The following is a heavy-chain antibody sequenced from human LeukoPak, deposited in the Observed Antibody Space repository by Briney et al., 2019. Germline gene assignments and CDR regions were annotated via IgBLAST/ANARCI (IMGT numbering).Heavy chain of an antibody. CDR1: GGSISGYY. CDR3: ARHESRQPRRAPFDY. J-gene: IGHJ4*02. CDR2: IYYSGST. D-gene: IGHD3-10*01. V-gene: IGHV4-59*08. Sequence: SETLSLTCTVSGGSISGYYWSWIRQPPGKGLEWIGYIYYSGSTNYNPSLKSRVTISVDTSKNQFSLKLSSVTAADTAVYYCARHESRQPRRAPFDYWGQGTLVTVSS.